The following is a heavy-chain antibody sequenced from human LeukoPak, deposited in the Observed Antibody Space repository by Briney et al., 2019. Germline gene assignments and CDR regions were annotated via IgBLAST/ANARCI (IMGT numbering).Heavy chain of an antibody. D-gene: IGHD3-10*01. Sequence: SETLSLTCAVYGGYFSGYYWSWIRQPPGKGLEWIGEINHSGSTNYNPSLKSRVTISVDTSKNQFSLKLSPVTAADTAVYYCARGRDYFDYWGQGTLVTVSS. CDR1: GGYFSGYY. CDR2: INHSGST. CDR3: ARGRDYFDY. V-gene: IGHV4-34*01. J-gene: IGHJ4*02.